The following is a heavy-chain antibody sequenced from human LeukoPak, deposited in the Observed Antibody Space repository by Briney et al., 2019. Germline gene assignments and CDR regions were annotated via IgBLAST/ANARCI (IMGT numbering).Heavy chain of an antibody. V-gene: IGHV4-39*07. J-gene: IGHJ5*02. D-gene: IGHD3-10*01. CDR1: GGSISSRSYY. Sequence: PSETLSLTCTVSGGSISSRSYYWGWIRQPPGKGLEWIGSIYHSGSAYYNPSLKSRVTVSVDTSKNQFSLKLTSVTAADTAVYYCARGRAVRGVRVGYWFDPWGRGTLVTVSS. CDR3: ARGRAVRGVRVGYWFDP. CDR2: IYHSGSA.